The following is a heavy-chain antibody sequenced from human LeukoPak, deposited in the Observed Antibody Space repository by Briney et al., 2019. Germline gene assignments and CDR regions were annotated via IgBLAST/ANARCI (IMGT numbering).Heavy chain of an antibody. V-gene: IGHV6-1*01. CDR2: TYYRSKWYN. D-gene: IGHD6-19*01. CDR1: GDSVSSNSAA. Sequence: SQTLSLTCAISGDSVSSNSAAWNWIRQSPSRGLEWLGRTYYRSKWYNDYAGSLNGRITISPDTSKNQFSLHLNSVTPEDTAVYYCARDLGNTGWYTFDYWGQGILVTVSS. J-gene: IGHJ4*02. CDR3: ARDLGNTGWYTFDY.